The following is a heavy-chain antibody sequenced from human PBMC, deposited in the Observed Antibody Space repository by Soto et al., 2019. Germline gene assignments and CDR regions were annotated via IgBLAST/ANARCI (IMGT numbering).Heavy chain of an antibody. Sequence: SETLSLTCTVSGGSISSYYWSWIRQPPGKGLEWIAYISYSGSANYNPSLKGRVTISVDTPKNQLSLELSSVTAADTAVYYCARGYHGYSYANFDYWGQGILVTVSS. CDR3: ARGYHGYSYANFDY. D-gene: IGHD5-18*01. J-gene: IGHJ4*02. CDR1: GGSISSYY. V-gene: IGHV4-59*01. CDR2: ISYSGSA.